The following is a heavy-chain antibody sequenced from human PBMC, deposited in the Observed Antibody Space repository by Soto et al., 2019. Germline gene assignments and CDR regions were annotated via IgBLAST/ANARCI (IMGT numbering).Heavy chain of an antibody. D-gene: IGHD3-10*01. CDR2: INHSGST. Sequence: PSETLSLTCAVYGGSFSGYYWSWIRQPPGKGLEWIGEINHSGSTNYNPSLKSRVTISVDTSKNQFSLELSSVTAADTAVYYCARATQPGITMVRGASNGFDYWGQGTLVTVSS. CDR1: GGSFSGYY. CDR3: ARATQPGITMVRGASNGFDY. J-gene: IGHJ4*02. V-gene: IGHV4-34*01.